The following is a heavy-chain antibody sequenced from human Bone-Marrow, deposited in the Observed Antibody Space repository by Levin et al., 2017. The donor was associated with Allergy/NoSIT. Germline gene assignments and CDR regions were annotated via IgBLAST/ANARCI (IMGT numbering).Heavy chain of an antibody. V-gene: IGHV3-23*01. D-gene: IGHD4-11*01. CDR2: ISDSGGST. Sequence: GGSLRLSCAASGLTFRKYAMSWVRQAPGKGLEWVSGISDSGGSTNYADSVKGRFTISRDNSKNTLYLQMNSLRAEDTAVYYCANNHDYSKKYGMDVWGQGTTVTVSS. CDR3: ANNHDYSKKYGMDV. J-gene: IGHJ6*02. CDR1: GLTFRKYA.